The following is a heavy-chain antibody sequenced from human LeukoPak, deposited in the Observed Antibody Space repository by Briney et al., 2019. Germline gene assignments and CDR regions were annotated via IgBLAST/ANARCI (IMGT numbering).Heavy chain of an antibody. D-gene: IGHD4-23*01. V-gene: IGHV1-46*01. CDR3: AREASGGYFDY. Sequence: ASVTVSCKASGYTFISYYMHWVRQAPGQGREWVGLINPTGDSTNYAQNFRGRVTMTRDTSTSTVYMDLSSLRSEDTAVYYCAREASGGYFDYWGQGTLVTVSS. J-gene: IGHJ4*02. CDR2: INPTGDST. CDR1: GYTFISYY.